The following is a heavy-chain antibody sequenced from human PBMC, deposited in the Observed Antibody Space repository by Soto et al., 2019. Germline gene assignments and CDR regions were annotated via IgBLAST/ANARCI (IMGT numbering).Heavy chain of an antibody. V-gene: IGHV3-30*18. CDR2: ISYDGSNK. CDR3: AKDRSYYDSSGYPMGADDAFDI. D-gene: IGHD3-22*01. J-gene: IGHJ3*02. CDR1: GFTFSIYG. Sequence: PGGSLRLSCAASGFTFSIYGMHWVRQAPGKGLEWVAVISYDGSNKYYADSVKGRFTISRDNSKNTLYLQMNSLRAEDTAVYYCAKDRSYYDSSGYPMGADDAFDIWGQGTMVTVSS.